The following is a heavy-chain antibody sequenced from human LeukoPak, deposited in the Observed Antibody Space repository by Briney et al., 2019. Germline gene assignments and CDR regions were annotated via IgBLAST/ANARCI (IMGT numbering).Heavy chain of an antibody. J-gene: IGHJ6*03. CDR1: GFTFSGSA. Sequence: GGSLRLSCAASGFTFSGSAMHWVRQAPGKGLEWVGRIRSKANSYATAYAASVKGRFTISRDDSKNTAYLQMNSLKTEDTAVYYCITEAYGSGSSFYYYYYMDVWGKGTTVTVSS. V-gene: IGHV3-73*01. D-gene: IGHD3-10*01. CDR3: ITEAYGSGSSFYYYYYMDV. CDR2: IRSKANSYAT.